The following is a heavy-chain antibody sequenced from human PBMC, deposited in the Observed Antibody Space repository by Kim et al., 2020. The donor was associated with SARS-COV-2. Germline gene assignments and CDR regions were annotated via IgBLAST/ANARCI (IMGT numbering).Heavy chain of an antibody. Sequence: ASVKVSCKASGYTFTGYYMHWVRQAPGQGLEWMGWINPNSGGTNYAQKFQGWVTMTRDTSISTAYMELSRLRSDDTAVYYCAREAPYCSSTSCDKTYGMDVWGQVTTVTSP. D-gene: IGHD2-2*02. CDR1: GYTFTGYY. V-gene: IGHV1-2*04. CDR3: AREAPYCSSTSCDKTYGMDV. J-gene: IGHJ6*02. CDR2: INPNSGGT.